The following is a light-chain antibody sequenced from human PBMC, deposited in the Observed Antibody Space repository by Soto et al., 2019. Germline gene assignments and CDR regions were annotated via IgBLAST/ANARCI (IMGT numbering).Light chain of an antibody. CDR1: QYINTR. J-gene: IGKJ1*01. Sequence: EIVLTQSPATLSSFPGDRVTLSCRASQYINTRLAWYQHRPGQAPRLLIYQTSRRAAGIPARFSASGSGTDFTLTISDVQPEDFALYYCHQRQSSPRTFGQGTKVDIK. CDR2: QTS. CDR3: HQRQSSPRT. V-gene: IGKV3-11*01.